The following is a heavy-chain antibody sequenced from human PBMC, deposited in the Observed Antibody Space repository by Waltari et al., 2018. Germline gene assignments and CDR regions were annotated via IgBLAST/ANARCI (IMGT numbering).Heavy chain of an antibody. CDR2: IIPIFGAG. CDR1: GGTFSSYA. J-gene: IGHJ3*02. V-gene: IGHV1-69*12. CDR3: ARQRDSGSYYAADAFDI. D-gene: IGHD1-26*01. Sequence: QVQLVQSGAEVKKPGSSVTVSCKASGGTFSSYALSWVRQAPGQGLEWMGGIIPIFGAGNYAQKFQGRVTITADEPTSTAYMELSSLRPEDTAVYYCARQRDSGSYYAADAFDIWGQGTMVTVSS.